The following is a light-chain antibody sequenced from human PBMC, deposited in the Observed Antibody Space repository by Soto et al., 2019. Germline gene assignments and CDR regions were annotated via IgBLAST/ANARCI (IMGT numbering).Light chain of an antibody. CDR3: CSFAVGAALV. J-gene: IGLJ2*01. CDR1: SSNVGTYDL. Sequence: QSVLTQPASVAASPGQSITISCTGTSSNVGTYDLVSWYQHHPDKAPKLIIYEGTKRPSGISSRFSGSKSGNTASLTISGLHAEADADYYCCSFAVGAALVFGGGTKLTVL. CDR2: EGT. V-gene: IGLV2-23*01.